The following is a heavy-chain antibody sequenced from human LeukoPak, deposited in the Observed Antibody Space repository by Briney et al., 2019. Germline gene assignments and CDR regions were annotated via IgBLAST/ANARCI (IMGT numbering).Heavy chain of an antibody. CDR2: VDPRDGET. V-gene: IGHV1-24*01. CDR3: ATFIPRPNDYGDYLYYYYGMDV. D-gene: IGHD4-17*01. CDR1: GNTLTELS. J-gene: IGHJ6*02. Sequence: ASVKVSCKVSGNTLTELSMHWVRQAPGKGLEWMGGVDPRDGETFYQGRVTMTEDTSTDTAYMELSSLRSEDTAIYYCATFIPRPNDYGDYLYYYYGMDVWGQGTTVTVSS.